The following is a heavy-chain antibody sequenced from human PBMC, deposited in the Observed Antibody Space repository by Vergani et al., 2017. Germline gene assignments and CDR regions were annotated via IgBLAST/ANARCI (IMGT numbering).Heavy chain of an antibody. J-gene: IGHJ4*02. CDR3: AKGTXVMLIAILYYFDY. V-gene: IGHV3-23*01. CDR1: GFTFSNYA. CDR2: ISGSGGST. Sequence: EVQLLESGGGLVQPGGSLRLPCAVSGFTFSNYAMSWARQAPGKGLVWVSGISGSGGSTNYADSVKGWFSISRDNSKNTLYLQMDTLRAEDTAVYYCAKGTXVMLIAILYYFDYWGKGTLFTVSS. D-gene: IGHD2-21*01.